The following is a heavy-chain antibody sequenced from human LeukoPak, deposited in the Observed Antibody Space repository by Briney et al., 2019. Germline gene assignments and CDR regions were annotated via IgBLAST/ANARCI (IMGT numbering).Heavy chain of an antibody. Sequence: GGSLRLSCAASGFSFSTDAMTWVRQAPGKGLQWVSAISGSGGDTYYEDSVKGRFTISRDNSKNMMYLQMNSLRAEDTAVYYCARDLSYGLDVWGQGTTVTVSS. CDR2: ISGSGGDT. V-gene: IGHV3-23*01. CDR3: ARDLSYGLDV. CDR1: GFSFSTDA. D-gene: IGHD5/OR15-5a*01. J-gene: IGHJ6*02.